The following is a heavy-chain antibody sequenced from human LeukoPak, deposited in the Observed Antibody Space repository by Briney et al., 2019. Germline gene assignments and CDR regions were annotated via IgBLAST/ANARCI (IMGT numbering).Heavy chain of an antibody. J-gene: IGHJ4*02. D-gene: IGHD3-10*01. Sequence: VGSLRLSCSASGFAFSAYWMHWFRQAPGKGLVCVSRINRDGSTATYADSVKGPFTISRDNAQSALFLQMNSLRADDTAVYYCERDHFGSGDNWGQGTLVTVSS. CDR3: ERDHFGSGDN. CDR1: GFAFSAYW. V-gene: IGHV3-74*01. CDR2: INRDGSTA.